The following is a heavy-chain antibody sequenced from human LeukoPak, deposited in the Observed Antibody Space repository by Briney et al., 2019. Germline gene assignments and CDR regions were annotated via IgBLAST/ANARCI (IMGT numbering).Heavy chain of an antibody. CDR1: GYTLTGYY. D-gene: IGHD3-22*01. CDR3: ARVHSSYDSSDYYVP. Sequence: ASVKVSCKASGYTLTGYYMHWVRQAPGQGLEWMGWINPNSGGTNYAQKFQGRVTMTRDTSISTAYMELSRLRSDDTAVYYCARVHSSYDSSDYYVPWGQGTLVTVSS. V-gene: IGHV1-2*02. J-gene: IGHJ5*02. CDR2: INPNSGGT.